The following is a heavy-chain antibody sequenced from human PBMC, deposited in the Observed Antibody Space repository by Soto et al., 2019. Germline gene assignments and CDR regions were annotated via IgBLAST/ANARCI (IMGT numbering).Heavy chain of an antibody. V-gene: IGHV4-59*01. Sequence: SETLSLTCTVSGGSISSYYWSWIRQPPGKGLEWIGYIYYSGSTNYNPSLKSRVTISVDTSKNQFSLKLSSVTAADTAVYYCARSSSWYDSYYYYGMDVWGQGTTVTVSS. CDR1: GGSISSYY. CDR3: ARSSSWYDSYYYYGMDV. J-gene: IGHJ6*02. CDR2: IYYSGST. D-gene: IGHD6-13*01.